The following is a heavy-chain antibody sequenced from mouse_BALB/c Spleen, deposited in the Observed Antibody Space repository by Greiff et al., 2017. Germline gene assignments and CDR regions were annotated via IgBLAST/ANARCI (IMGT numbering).Heavy chain of an antibody. J-gene: IGHJ4*01. CDR1: GYSITSDYA. CDR3: ARYDYDRYYYAMDY. CDR2: ISYSGST. V-gene: IGHV3-2*02. Sequence: VQLKESGPGLVKPSQSLSLTCTVTGYSITSDYAWNWIRQFPGNKLEWMGYISYSGSTSYNPSLKSRISITRDTSKNQFFLQLNSVTTEDTATYYCARYDYDRYYYAMDYWGQGTSVTVSS. D-gene: IGHD2-4*01.